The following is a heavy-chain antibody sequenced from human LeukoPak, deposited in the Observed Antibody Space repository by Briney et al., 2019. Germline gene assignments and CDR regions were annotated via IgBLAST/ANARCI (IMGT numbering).Heavy chain of an antibody. V-gene: IGHV4-38-2*01. CDR2: IYHSGST. CDR1: GYSISSGYY. D-gene: IGHD3-10*01. Sequence: SETLSLTCAVSGYSISSGYYWGWIRQPPAKGLEWIGSIYHSGSTYYNPSLKSRVTISVDTSKNQFSLKLSSVTAADTAVYYCAKIGYYYGPDYWGQGTLVTVSS. CDR3: AKIGYYYGPDY. J-gene: IGHJ4*02.